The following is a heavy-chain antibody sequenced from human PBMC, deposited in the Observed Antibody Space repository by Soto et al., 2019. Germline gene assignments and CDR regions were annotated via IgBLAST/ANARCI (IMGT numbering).Heavy chain of an antibody. D-gene: IGHD4-17*01. CDR3: ARISLGVLTDDYGDQDAFDI. CDR2: ISAYNGNT. Sequence: ASVKVCCKASGYTFTSYGISWVRQAPGQGPEWMGWISAYNGNTNYAQKLQGRVTMTTDTSTSTAYMELRSLRSDDTAVYYCARISLGVLTDDYGDQDAFDIWGQGTMVTVSS. J-gene: IGHJ3*02. CDR1: GYTFTSYG. V-gene: IGHV1-18*01.